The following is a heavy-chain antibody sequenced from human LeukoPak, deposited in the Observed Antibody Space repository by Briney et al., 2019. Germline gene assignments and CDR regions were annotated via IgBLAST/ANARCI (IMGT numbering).Heavy chain of an antibody. V-gene: IGHV3-30*18. Sequence: PGGSLRLSCAASGFTFSIYGMFWVRQAPGKGLEWVAVISYDGSNKYYADSVKGRFTISRDNSKNTLYLQMNSLRAEDTAVYYCAKGYSSSWYSPHYGMDVWGQGTTVTVSS. CDR1: GFTFSIYG. D-gene: IGHD6-13*01. J-gene: IGHJ6*02. CDR2: ISYDGSNK. CDR3: AKGYSSSWYSPHYGMDV.